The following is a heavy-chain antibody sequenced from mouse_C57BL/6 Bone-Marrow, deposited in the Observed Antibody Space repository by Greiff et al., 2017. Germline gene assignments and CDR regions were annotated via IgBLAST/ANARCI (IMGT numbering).Heavy chain of an antibody. D-gene: IGHD1-1*01. J-gene: IGHJ4*01. CDR3: TRSGFYYGSISYYAMDY. V-gene: IGHV1-5*01. Sequence: VQLKESGTVLARPGASVKMSCKTSGYTFTSYWMHWVKQRPGQGLEWIGAIYPGNSDTSYNQKFKGKAKLTAVPSASTAYMELSSLTNEDSAVYYCTRSGFYYGSISYYAMDYWGQGTSVTVSS. CDR2: IYPGNSDT. CDR1: GYTFTSYW.